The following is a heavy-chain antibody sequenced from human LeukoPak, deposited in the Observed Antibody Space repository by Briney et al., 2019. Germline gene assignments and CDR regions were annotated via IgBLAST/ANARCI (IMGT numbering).Heavy chain of an antibody. V-gene: IGHV3-21*01. CDR1: GFTFSSYT. CDR2: ITGSSTYI. CDR3: ARDLTVTSTCWFDL. J-gene: IGHJ5*02. D-gene: IGHD4-11*01. Sequence: GGSLRLSCAVSGFTFSSYTMNWVRQAPGKGLEWVSSITGSSTYICYADSVKGRFTISRDNAKNSLYLQMNNLGAEDTAVYYCARDLTVTSTCWFDLWGQGTLVTVSS.